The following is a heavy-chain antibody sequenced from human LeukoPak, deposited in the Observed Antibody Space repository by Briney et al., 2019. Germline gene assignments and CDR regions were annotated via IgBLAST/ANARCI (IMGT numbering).Heavy chain of an antibody. J-gene: IGHJ4*02. D-gene: IGHD2-2*01. CDR2: ISYDGSNK. CDR3: ARVDLRIVVPAAIGY. Sequence: GGSLRLSCAASGFTFSSYAMHWVRQAPGKGLEWVAVISYDGSNKYYADSVKGRFTISRDNSKNTLYLQMNSLRAEDTAVYYCARVDLRIVVPAAIGYWGQGTLVTVSS. CDR1: GFTFSSYA. V-gene: IGHV3-30-3*01.